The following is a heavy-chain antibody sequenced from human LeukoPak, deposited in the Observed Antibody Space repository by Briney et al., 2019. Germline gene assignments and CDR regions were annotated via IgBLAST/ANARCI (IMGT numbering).Heavy chain of an antibody. D-gene: IGHD2-2*01. CDR3: TRHQYCSSTSCYGFVDY. V-gene: IGHV3-73*01. J-gene: IGHJ4*02. Sequence: GGSLRLSCAASGFIFSGSAMHWVRQASGKGLEWVGRIRSKANSYATAYAASVKGRFTISRDDSKNTAYLQMNSLKTEDTAVYYCTRHQYCSSTSCYGFVDYWGQGTLVTVSS. CDR2: IRSKANSYAT. CDR1: GFIFSGSA.